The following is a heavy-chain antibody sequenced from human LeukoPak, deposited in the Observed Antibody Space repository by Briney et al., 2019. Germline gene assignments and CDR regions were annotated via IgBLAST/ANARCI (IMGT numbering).Heavy chain of an antibody. Sequence: ASVKVSCKASGYTFTSYYMHWVRQAPGQGLEWMGIINPSGGSTSYAQKFQGRVTITADESTSTAYMELSSLRSEDTAVYYCARDFGITMVRGATPHYGMDVWGQGTTVTVSS. CDR2: INPSGGST. V-gene: IGHV1-46*01. J-gene: IGHJ6*02. D-gene: IGHD3-10*01. CDR3: ARDFGITMVRGATPHYGMDV. CDR1: GYTFTSYY.